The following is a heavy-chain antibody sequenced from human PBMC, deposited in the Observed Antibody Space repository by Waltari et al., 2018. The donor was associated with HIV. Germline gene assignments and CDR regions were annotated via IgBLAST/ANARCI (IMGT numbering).Heavy chain of an antibody. J-gene: IGHJ4*02. CDR3: ARVAGGDYFDY. Sequence: QVQLVHTGGEGNKQGATEKVSCKGCGYAFMHHGITWVRQAPGQGLEWMAWISPYNGNTDYAQRFQGRVSVTTDTSTNTAYMELRSLRSDDTAVYFCARVAGGDYFDYWGQGTLVTVSS. D-gene: IGHD4-17*01. CDR2: ISPYNGNT. V-gene: IGHV1-18*01. CDR1: GYAFMHHG.